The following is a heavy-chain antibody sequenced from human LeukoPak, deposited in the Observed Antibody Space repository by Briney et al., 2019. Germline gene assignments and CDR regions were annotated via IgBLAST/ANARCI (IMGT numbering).Heavy chain of an antibody. V-gene: IGHV4-34*01. D-gene: IGHD1-26*01. CDR1: GGSFSDYY. J-gene: IGHJ3*02. CDR2: IHYTGTT. CDR3: ATNRAGTYDRPFEI. Sequence: SETLSLTCAVYGGSFSDYYWSWIRQPPGKGLEWIGDIHYTGTTKYNPSLKSRVTISVDTSKNQFSLELNSVTATDTAVYFCATNRAGTYDRPFEIWGQGTMVTVSS.